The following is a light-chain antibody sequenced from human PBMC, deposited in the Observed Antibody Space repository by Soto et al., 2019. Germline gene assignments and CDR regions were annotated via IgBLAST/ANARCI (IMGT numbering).Light chain of an antibody. Sequence: QSVLTQPPSVSGAPGQRVTISCTGSSSNIGAGYDVHWYQQLPGTAPKLLIYGNSNRPSGVPDRFSGSKSGNSASLAITGLQAEDEADYYCQSYDSSLSAHVVFGGGTKVTVL. J-gene: IGLJ2*01. CDR2: GNS. V-gene: IGLV1-40*01. CDR3: QSYDSSLSAHVV. CDR1: SSNIGAGYD.